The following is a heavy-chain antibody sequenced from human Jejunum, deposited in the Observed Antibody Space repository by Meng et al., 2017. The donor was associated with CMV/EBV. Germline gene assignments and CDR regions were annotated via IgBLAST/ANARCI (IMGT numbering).Heavy chain of an antibody. J-gene: IGHJ5*02. D-gene: IGHD6-13*01. CDR2: ISFSGSDL. Sequence: SLRLSWVASGFTFSDYYMGWIRQAPGKGLEWVSYISFSGSDLSYADSVRGRFTISRDNARNSLFLQMNSLRAEDTGMYYCATHAASETWGQGTLVTVSS. CDR3: ATHAASET. CDR1: GFTFSDYY. V-gene: IGHV3-11*01.